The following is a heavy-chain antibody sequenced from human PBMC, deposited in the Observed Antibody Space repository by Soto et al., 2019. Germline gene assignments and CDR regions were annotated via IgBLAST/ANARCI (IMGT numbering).Heavy chain of an antibody. CDR2: IYHSGST. J-gene: IGHJ3*01. Sequence: QVQLQESGPGLVTPSGTLSLTCAASGGSISSSNWWSWVRQPPGKGLEWIGEIYHSGSTNYNPSLKSRVTISVDKCKNQFSLELSSVTAAGTGVYFRARDHEEDPGAFGLWGQGTMVTVSS. CDR3: ARDHEEDPGAFGL. CDR1: GGSISSSNW. V-gene: IGHV4-4*02.